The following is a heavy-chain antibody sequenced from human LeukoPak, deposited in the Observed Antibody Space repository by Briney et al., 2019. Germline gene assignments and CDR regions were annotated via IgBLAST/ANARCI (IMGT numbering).Heavy chain of an antibody. CDR1: GFTFSSYW. CDR2: IKQDGSEK. V-gene: IGHV3-7*01. CDR3: ARGLLGVDY. J-gene: IGHJ4*02. Sequence: GGSLRLSCPASGFTFSSYWMSWVRQAPGKGLEWVANIKQDGSEKSYVDSVKGRFTVSRDNARNSLYLQMNSLRAEDTAVYYCARGLLGVDYWGQGTLVTVSS. D-gene: IGHD2-8*02.